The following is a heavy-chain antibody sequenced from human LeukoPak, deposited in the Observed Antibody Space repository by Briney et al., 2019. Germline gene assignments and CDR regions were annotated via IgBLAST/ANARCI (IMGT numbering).Heavy chain of an antibody. V-gene: IGHV3-11*04. D-gene: IGHD6-19*01. Sequence: PGGSLRLSCAASGFTVSSNYMNWVRQAPGKGLEWVSYISSSGSTIYYADSVKGRFTISRDNAKNSLYLQMNSLRAEDTAVYYCASRRVSGWYAGAFDIWGQGTMVTVSS. J-gene: IGHJ3*02. CDR2: ISSSGSTI. CDR3: ASRRVSGWYAGAFDI. CDR1: GFTVSSNY.